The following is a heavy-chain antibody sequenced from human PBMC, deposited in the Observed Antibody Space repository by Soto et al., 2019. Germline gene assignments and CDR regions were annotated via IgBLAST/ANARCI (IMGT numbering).Heavy chain of an antibody. J-gene: IGHJ4*02. D-gene: IGHD6-19*01. Sequence: QVQLQESGPGLVKPSETLSLTCTVSGGSINSYYWSWIRQPPGKGLEWIGYSYYSGSTKYNPSLKSRVTISVDTSKNQFSLNLSSVPAADTAVYYCARRYSSGFDYWGQGTLITVSS. CDR3: ARRYSSGFDY. CDR2: SYYSGST. V-gene: IGHV4-59*08. CDR1: GGSINSYY.